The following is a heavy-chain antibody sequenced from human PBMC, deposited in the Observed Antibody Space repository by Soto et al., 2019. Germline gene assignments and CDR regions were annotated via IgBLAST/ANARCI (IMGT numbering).Heavy chain of an antibody. CDR3: ATGGPITNWYFDY. V-gene: IGHV3-30*03. D-gene: IGHD1-1*01. J-gene: IGHJ4*02. CDR2: ISYDGKVA. Sequence: QVQLVESGGGVVQPGRSLRLSCAASGFTFSSYGMHWVRQAPGKGLEWVTVISYDGKVAYYADSVKGRFTISRDNSKNTLYLQMNSLRTDETAKYDCATGGPITNWYFDYWGQGTLVPVSS. CDR1: GFTFSSYG.